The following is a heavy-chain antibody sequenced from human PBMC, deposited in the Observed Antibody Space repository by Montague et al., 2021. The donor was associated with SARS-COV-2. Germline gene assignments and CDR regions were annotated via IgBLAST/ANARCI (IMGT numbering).Heavy chain of an antibody. J-gene: IGHJ5*02. Sequence: SETLSLTCTVSGDSISSGYFYWGWIRQPPGEGLEWVRTIHHSGITYYNPSLKSRVTISVDTSRNQFSLKLSSVTAADTAIYYCARHLAISGPAAVSDHWGQGALVTVSS. CDR3: ARHLAISGPAAVSDH. CDR2: IHHSGIT. CDR1: GDSISSGYFY. V-gene: IGHV4-39*01. D-gene: IGHD2-2*01.